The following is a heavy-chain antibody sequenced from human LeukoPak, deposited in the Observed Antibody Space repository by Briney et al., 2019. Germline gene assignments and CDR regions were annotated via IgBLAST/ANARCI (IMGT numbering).Heavy chain of an antibody. CDR3: PSHRIVTFDY. D-gene: IGHD3-22*01. Sequence: GGSLRLSCAASEFIFSNYGMHWVRQAPGKGLEWVTFIRNDGKNKYYADSVKGRFTISRDNSKNTLYLQMNSLRAEDTAVYYWPSHRIVTFDYWAREPWSPSPQ. CDR1: EFIFSNYG. V-gene: IGHV3-30*02. CDR2: IRNDGKNK. J-gene: IGHJ4*02.